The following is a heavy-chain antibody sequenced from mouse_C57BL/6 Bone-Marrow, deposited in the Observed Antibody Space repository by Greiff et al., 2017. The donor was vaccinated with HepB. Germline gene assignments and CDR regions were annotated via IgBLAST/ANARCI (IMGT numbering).Heavy chain of an antibody. V-gene: IGHV1-64*01. CDR3: ARAGLLPFAY. D-gene: IGHD2-3*01. CDR1: GYTFTSYW. CDR2: IHPNSGST. Sequence: QVQLQQPGAKLVKPGASVKLSCKASGYTFTSYWMHWVNQRPGQGLEWIGMIHPNSGSTNYNEKFKSKATLTVDKSSSTAYMQLSSLTSEDSAVYYCARAGLLPFAYWGQGTLVTVSA. J-gene: IGHJ3*01.